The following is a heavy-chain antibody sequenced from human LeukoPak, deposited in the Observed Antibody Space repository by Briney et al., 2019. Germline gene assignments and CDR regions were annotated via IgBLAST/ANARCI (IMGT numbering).Heavy chain of an antibody. J-gene: IGHJ4*02. CDR2: ISGSGGST. CDR3: AKAGAVVVVAAKYFDY. CDR1: GFPFSSYG. Sequence: GGSLRLSCAASGFPFSSYGMGWVRQAPGKGLEWVSAISGSGGSTYYADSVKGRFTISRDNSKNTLYLQMNSLRAEDTAVYYCAKAGAVVVVAAKYFDYWGQGTLVTVSS. V-gene: IGHV3-23*01. D-gene: IGHD2-15*01.